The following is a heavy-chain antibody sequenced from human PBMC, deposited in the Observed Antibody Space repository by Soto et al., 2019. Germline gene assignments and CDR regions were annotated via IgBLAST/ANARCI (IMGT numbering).Heavy chain of an antibody. J-gene: IGHJ4*02. Sequence: PSETLSLTCTVSGGSISSGSYYWGWIRQPPGKGLEWIGSIYYSGSTYYNPSLKSRVTISVDTSKNQFSLKLSSVTAADTAVYYCARSPHIQLWSYPSDYWGQGTLVTVSS. CDR3: ARSPHIQLWSYPSDY. V-gene: IGHV4-39*07. CDR1: GGSISSGSYY. D-gene: IGHD5-18*01. CDR2: IYYSGST.